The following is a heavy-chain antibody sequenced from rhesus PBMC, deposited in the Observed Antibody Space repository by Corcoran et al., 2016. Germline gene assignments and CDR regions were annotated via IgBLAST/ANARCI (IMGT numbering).Heavy chain of an antibody. Sequence: QVQLQESGPGLVKSSETLSLTCAVSGGSISGYYWNWIRQPPGKGLEWIGYIGGSSGTPLYNSALKSRVTMSADTSKNQFSRQLSSVTAADTAVYYCARDYYSGSYPPYGRFDVWGPGVLVTVSS. J-gene: IGHJ5-1*01. CDR2: IGGSSGTP. V-gene: IGHV4-165*02. CDR1: GGSISGYY. D-gene: IGHD3-16*01. CDR3: ARDYYSGSYPPYGRFDV.